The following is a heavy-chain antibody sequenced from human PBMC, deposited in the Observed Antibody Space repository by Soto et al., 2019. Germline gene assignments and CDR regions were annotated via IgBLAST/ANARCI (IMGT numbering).Heavy chain of an antibody. D-gene: IGHD3-10*01. CDR3: ARVLITMVRGASFDY. CDR2: IKQDGSEK. CDR1: GFTFSSYW. Sequence: GGALRLSCAASGFTFSSYWMSWVRQAPGKGLEWVANIKQDGSEKYYVDSVKGRFTISRDNAKNSLYLQMNSLRAEDTAVYYCARVLITMVRGASFDYWGQGTLVTVSS. J-gene: IGHJ4*02. V-gene: IGHV3-7*01.